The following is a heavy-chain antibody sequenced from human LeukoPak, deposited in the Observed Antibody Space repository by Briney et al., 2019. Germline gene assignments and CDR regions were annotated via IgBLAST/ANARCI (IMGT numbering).Heavy chain of an antibody. J-gene: IGHJ4*02. CDR1: GGSISHSSYY. Sequence: PSETLSLTCTVSGGSISHSSYYWGWIRQPPGKGLEWIGSIYYTGNTYHNPSLKSRVTISVDTSKNQFSLKLSSVTAADTAVYYCARAERQHPYDSSGYFDYWGQGTLVTVSS. V-gene: IGHV4-39*07. D-gene: IGHD3-22*01. CDR2: IYYTGNT. CDR3: ARAERQHPYDSSGYFDY.